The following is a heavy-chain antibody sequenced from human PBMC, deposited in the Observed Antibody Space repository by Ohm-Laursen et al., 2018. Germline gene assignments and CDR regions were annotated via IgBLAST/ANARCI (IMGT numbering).Heavy chain of an antibody. V-gene: IGHV1-8*01. J-gene: IGHJ5*02. CDR2: MNPNSGNT. CDR1: AYTSTSSD. D-gene: IGHD6-13*01. CDR3: ARGARGSSLTSNWFDP. Sequence: SAYTSTSSDTNWARQATPHGLEWMGWMNPNSGNTGYAQKFQGRVPVTRNTSVSTAYMELSSLRSEDTAIYYCARGARGSSLTSNWFDPWGQGTLVTVSS.